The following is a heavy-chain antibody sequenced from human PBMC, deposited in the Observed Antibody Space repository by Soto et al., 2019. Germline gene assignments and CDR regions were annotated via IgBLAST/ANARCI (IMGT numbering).Heavy chain of an antibody. CDR3: TTGLYNWNDYDY. CDR1: GFKFSTYE. CDR2: ISSTGNTI. V-gene: IGHV3-48*03. D-gene: IGHD1-20*01. J-gene: IGHJ4*02. Sequence: EVQLVESGGGLVQPGQSLRLSCAASGFKFSTYEMNWVRQAPGKGLEWISYISSTGNTIYYADSVKGRFTISRDNAQNSLYLQMNSLKTEDTAVYYCTTGLYNWNDYDYWGQGTLVTVSS.